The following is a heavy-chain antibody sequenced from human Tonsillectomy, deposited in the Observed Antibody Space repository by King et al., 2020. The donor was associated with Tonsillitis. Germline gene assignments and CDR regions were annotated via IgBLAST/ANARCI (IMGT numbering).Heavy chain of an antibody. CDR3: AVHNYYDSNGYYIDY. V-gene: IGHV4-39*01. Sequence: QLQESGPGLVKPSETLSLTCTVSGYSISSGLYYWGWVRQPPGKGLEWIGSLFYTGRTYYSPSLESRGTISVDTSTNQVSLRLTSVTAADTAVYYCAVHNYYDSNGYYIDYWGQGTLVTVSS. CDR1: GYSISSGLYY. J-gene: IGHJ4*02. D-gene: IGHD3-22*01. CDR2: LFYTGRT.